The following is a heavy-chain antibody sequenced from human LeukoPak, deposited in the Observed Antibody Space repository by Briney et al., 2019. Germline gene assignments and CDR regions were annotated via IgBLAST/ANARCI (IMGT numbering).Heavy chain of an antibody. CDR1: GYSFTTYW. V-gene: IGHV5-51*01. CDR2: IDPGDSDT. Sequence: GESLKISCKASGYSFTTYWIGWARQMPGKGLEWMGIIDPGDSDTRHSPSFQGQVTISADKSISTAYLQWSSLKASDTAMYYCARHRRSYGMDVWGQGTTVTVSS. J-gene: IGHJ6*02. CDR3: ARHRRSYGMDV.